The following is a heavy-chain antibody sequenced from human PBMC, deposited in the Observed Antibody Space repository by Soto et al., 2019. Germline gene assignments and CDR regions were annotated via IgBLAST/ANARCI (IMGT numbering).Heavy chain of an antibody. J-gene: IGHJ4*02. D-gene: IGHD3-10*01. Sequence: ASVKVSCKSSGYTFTSYYMHWVRQVPGQGLEWMGIINPSGGSTSYAQKFQGRVTMTTDTSTSTAYMELRSLRPDDTAVYYCGRRVEDGTGYYFDYWAQGTLVTASS. CDR3: GRRVEDGTGYYFDY. V-gene: IGHV1-46*01. CDR1: GYTFTSYY. CDR2: INPSGGST.